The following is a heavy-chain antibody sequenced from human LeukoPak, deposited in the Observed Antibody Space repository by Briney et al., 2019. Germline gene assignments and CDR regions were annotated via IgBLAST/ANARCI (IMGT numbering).Heavy chain of an antibody. CDR2: IYPADSDT. CDR3: ARQSRDGSKTRGYYFDS. D-gene: IGHD3-10*01. J-gene: IGHJ4*02. CDR1: GYIFTNYW. V-gene: IGHV5-51*01. Sequence: VESLKISCQVSGYIFTNYWIGWVRQMPGKGLESMGIIYPADSDTTYSPSFEGQVTISADKSIDTVYLQWSSLKASDTATYYCARQSRDGSKTRGYYFDSWGQGTLVTVSS.